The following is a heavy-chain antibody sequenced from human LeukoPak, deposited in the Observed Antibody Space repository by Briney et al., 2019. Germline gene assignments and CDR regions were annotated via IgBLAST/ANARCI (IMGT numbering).Heavy chain of an antibody. CDR2: IFHSGTA. Sequence: SETQSLTCTVSGGSISSYYWSWIRQPPGKALEWIGYIFHSGTANYHPSLKSRVTISIDTSENQFSLKLSSVTAADTAVYYCARKVYSFDVFDYWGQGTLVTDCS. J-gene: IGHJ4*02. D-gene: IGHD2-15*01. V-gene: IGHV4-59*01. CDR3: ARKVYSFDVFDY. CDR1: GGSISSYY.